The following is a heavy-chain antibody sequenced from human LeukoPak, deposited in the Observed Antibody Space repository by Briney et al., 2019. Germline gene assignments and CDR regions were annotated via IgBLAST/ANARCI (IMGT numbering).Heavy chain of an antibody. CDR2: INTNTGNP. D-gene: IGHD7-27*01. CDR3: ARGYTGEDDYYFDY. J-gene: IGHJ4*02. Sequence: GASVKVSCKASGYTFTSYAMNWVRQAPGQGLEWMGWINTNTGNPTYAQGFTGRFVFSLDTSVSTAYLQISSLKAEDTAVYYCARGYTGEDDYYFDYWGQGTLVTVSS. CDR1: GYTFTSYA. V-gene: IGHV7-4-1*02.